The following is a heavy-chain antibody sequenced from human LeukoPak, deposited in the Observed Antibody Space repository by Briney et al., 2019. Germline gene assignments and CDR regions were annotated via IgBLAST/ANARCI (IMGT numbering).Heavy chain of an antibody. D-gene: IGHD5-12*01. Sequence: GASVKVSCKASGYTFTGYYMHWVRQAPGQGLEWMGWINPNSGGTNYAQKFQGRVTMTRDTSISTAYMELSRLRSDDTAVYYCARHRGYSGYDANYWGQGTLVTVSS. CDR3: ARHRGYSGYDANY. CDR2: INPNSGGT. CDR1: GYTFTGYY. J-gene: IGHJ4*02. V-gene: IGHV1-2*02.